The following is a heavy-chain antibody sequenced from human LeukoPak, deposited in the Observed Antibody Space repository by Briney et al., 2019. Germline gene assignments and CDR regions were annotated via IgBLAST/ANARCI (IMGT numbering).Heavy chain of an antibody. D-gene: IGHD3-16*01. V-gene: IGHV4-39*07. Sequence: PSETLSLTCTVSGDSISSSYYFWGWIRQPPGKGLEWIASIYYSGTTHYNPSLKSRVSISVDTSENQSSLKLSSVTAADTAVYYCARDYTRQWIFEYWGQGTLATVSS. CDR2: IYYSGTT. J-gene: IGHJ4*02. CDR1: GDSISSSYYF. CDR3: ARDYTRQWIFEY.